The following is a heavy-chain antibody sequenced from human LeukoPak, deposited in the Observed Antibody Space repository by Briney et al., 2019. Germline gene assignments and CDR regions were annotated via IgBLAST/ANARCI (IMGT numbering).Heavy chain of an antibody. Sequence: ASVKVSCKASGYTFTSYGISWVRQAPGQGLEWMGWISAYNGNTNYAQKLQGRVTMTTDTSTSTAYMELRSLRSDDTAVYYCARVAGITGTTPELYFDYWGQGTLVTVSS. CDR1: GYTFTSYG. V-gene: IGHV1-18*01. CDR2: ISAYNGNT. CDR3: ARVAGITGTTPELYFDY. J-gene: IGHJ4*02. D-gene: IGHD1-20*01.